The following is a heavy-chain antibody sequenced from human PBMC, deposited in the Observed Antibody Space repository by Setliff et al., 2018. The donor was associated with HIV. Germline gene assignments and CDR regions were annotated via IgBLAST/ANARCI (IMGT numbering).Heavy chain of an antibody. CDR3: ARGGLNDYTLFYDF. D-gene: IGHD3-3*01. Sequence: PSETLSLTCAVYGGSFSGYYWSWIRQPPGKGLEWIGEINPSGSANYSPSLKSRVTISVDTSKNEFSRKLGSVTAADTAVYFCARGGLNDYTLFYDFWGQGTLVTVSS. J-gene: IGHJ4*01. CDR2: INPSGSA. CDR1: GGSFSGYY. V-gene: IGHV4-34*01.